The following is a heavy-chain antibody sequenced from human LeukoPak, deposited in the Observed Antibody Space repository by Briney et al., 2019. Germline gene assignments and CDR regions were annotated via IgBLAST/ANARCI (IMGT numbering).Heavy chain of an antibody. V-gene: IGHV4-39*07. Sequence: PSETLSLTCTVSGGSVSTSTYSWGWIRQPPGKGLEWIGSIYYSGSTYYNSSLKSRVTISVDTSKNQFSLKLCSVTAADTAVYYCASKVTRTVDYWGQGTLVTVSS. D-gene: IGHD3/OR15-3a*01. CDR1: GGSVSTSTYS. CDR3: ASKVTRTVDY. J-gene: IGHJ4*02. CDR2: IYYSGST.